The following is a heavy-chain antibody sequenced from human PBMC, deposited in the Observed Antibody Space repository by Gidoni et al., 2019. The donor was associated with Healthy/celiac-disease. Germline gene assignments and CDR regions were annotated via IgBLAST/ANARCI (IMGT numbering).Heavy chain of an antibody. Sequence: EVQLVESGGGLVQPGGSLRLSCGASGFTFSSYWMSWVRQAPGKGLEWVANIKQDGSEKYYVDSVKCRFTISRDNAKNSLYLQRNSLRAEDTAVYYCARGVGADNWFDPWGQGTLVTVSS. J-gene: IGHJ5*02. V-gene: IGHV3-7*04. D-gene: IGHD1-26*01. CDR2: IKQDGSEK. CDR1: GFTFSSYW. CDR3: ARGVGADNWFDP.